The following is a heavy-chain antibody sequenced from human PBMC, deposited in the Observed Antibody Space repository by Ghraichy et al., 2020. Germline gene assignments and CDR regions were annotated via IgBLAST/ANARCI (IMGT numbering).Heavy chain of an antibody. CDR3: ARDSPDSGYERRRDYYYYGMDV. D-gene: IGHD5-12*01. CDR1: GYTFTSYG. Sequence: ASVKVSCKASGYTFTSYGISWVRQAPGQGLEWMGWISAYNGNTNYAQKLQGRDTMTTDTSTSTAYMELRSLRSDDTAVYYCARDSPDSGYERRRDYYYYGMDVWGQGTTVTVSS. J-gene: IGHJ6*02. CDR2: ISAYNGNT. V-gene: IGHV1-18*04.